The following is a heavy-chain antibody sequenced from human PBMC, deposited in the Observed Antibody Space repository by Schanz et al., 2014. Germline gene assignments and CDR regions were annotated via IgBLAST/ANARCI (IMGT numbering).Heavy chain of an antibody. CDR1: GFTFTNYA. Sequence: DVQLLESGGGLVQPGGSLRLSCAASGFTFTNYAMSWVRQAPGKGPEWVSYIRSSSTPIYYADSVKGRFTISRDNAKNSLYLQMNSLRAEDTAVYYCAKGRFGELSAFDIWGQGTMVTVSS. V-gene: IGHV3-48*01. CDR3: AKGRFGELSAFDI. D-gene: IGHD3-10*01. CDR2: IRSSSTPI. J-gene: IGHJ3*02.